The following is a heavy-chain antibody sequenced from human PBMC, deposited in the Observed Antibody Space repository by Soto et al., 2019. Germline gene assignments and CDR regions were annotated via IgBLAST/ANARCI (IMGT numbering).Heavy chain of an antibody. J-gene: IGHJ4*02. CDR1: GYTFTTYD. CDR3: ARERRRPYYDILTGYYPFDY. V-gene: IGHV1-18*01. CDR2: ISAYNGNT. Sequence: GASVKVSFKASGYTFTTYDISWVRQAPGQGLEWMGWISAYNGNTNYAQNLQGRVTMTTDTSTNTAYMELRSLRSDDTAVYYCARERRRPYYDILTGYYPFDYWGQGTLVTVSS. D-gene: IGHD3-9*01.